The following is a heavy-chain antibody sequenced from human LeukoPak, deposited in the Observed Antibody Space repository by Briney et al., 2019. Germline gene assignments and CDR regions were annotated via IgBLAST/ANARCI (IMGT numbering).Heavy chain of an antibody. Sequence: SETLSLTCTVSGGSISSGGYYWSWIRQHPGKGLEWIGYIYYSGSTYYNPSLKSRVTISVDTSKNQFSLKLSSVTAADTAVYYCARERWSIPGPFDYWGQGTLVTVSS. J-gene: IGHJ4*02. CDR2: IYYSGST. V-gene: IGHV4-31*03. D-gene: IGHD4-23*01. CDR1: GGSISSGGYY. CDR3: ARERWSIPGPFDY.